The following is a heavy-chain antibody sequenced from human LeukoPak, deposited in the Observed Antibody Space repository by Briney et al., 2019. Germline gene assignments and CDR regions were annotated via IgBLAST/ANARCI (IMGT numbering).Heavy chain of an antibody. J-gene: IGHJ4*02. CDR1: GYTFTSYY. D-gene: IGHD3-9*01. Sequence: ASVKVSCKASGYTFTSYYIHWVRQAPGQGLEWMGIINPSGGSTNYAQKFQGRVTMTRDTSTSTVYMELSSLRSEDSAVYYCARAELRYFDWPPGDYWGQGTLVTVSS. CDR3: ARAELRYFDWPPGDY. V-gene: IGHV1-46*01. CDR2: INPSGGST.